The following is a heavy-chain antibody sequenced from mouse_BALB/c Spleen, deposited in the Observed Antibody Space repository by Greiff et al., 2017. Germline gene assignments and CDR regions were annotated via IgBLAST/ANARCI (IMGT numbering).Heavy chain of an antibody. V-gene: IGHV1-82*01. D-gene: IGHD2-2*01. CDR3: ATRDYGYDGWYFDV. CDR1: GYAFSSSW. Sequence: VQLQQSGPELVKPGASVKISCKASGYAFSSSWMNWVKQRPGQGLEWIGRIYPGDGDTNYNGKFKGKATLTADKSSSTAYMQLSSLTSVDSAVYFCATRDYGYDGWYFDVWGAGTTVTVSS. CDR2: IYPGDGDT. J-gene: IGHJ1*01.